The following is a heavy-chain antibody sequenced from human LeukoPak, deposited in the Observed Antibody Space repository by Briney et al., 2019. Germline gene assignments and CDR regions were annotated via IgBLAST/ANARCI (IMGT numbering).Heavy chain of an antibody. D-gene: IGHD3-22*01. Sequence: SVKVSCKASGGTFSSYTISWVRQAPGQGLEWMGRIIPILGIANYAQKFQGRVTITADKSASTAYMELSSLRSEDTAVYYCARGQWFHMLYYGMDVWGQGTTVTVSS. J-gene: IGHJ6*02. CDR3: ARGQWFHMLYYGMDV. V-gene: IGHV1-69*02. CDR2: IIPILGIA. CDR1: GGTFSSYT.